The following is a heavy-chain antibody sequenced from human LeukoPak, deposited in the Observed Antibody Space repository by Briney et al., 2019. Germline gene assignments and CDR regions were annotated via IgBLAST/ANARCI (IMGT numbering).Heavy chain of an antibody. CDR1: GYSISSGYY. CDR3: ARGRNYYGSGSYLDY. Sequence: SETLSLTCTVSGYSISSGYYWGWIRQPPGQGLEWIGSIYHSGSTYYNPSLKSRVTISVDTSKNQFSLKLSSVTAADTAVYYCARGRNYYGSGSYLDYWGQGTLVTVSS. V-gene: IGHV4-38-2*02. D-gene: IGHD3-10*01. J-gene: IGHJ4*02. CDR2: IYHSGST.